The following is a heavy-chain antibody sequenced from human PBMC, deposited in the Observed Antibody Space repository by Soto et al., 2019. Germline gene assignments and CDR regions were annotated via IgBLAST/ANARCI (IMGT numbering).Heavy chain of an antibody. J-gene: IGHJ4*02. CDR2: IIPIFGTA. CDR3: ARSYDFWSGLLGY. D-gene: IGHD3-3*01. CDR1: GGTFSSYA. Sequence: SVKVSCKASGGTFSSYAISWVRQAPGQGLEWMGGIIPIFGTANYAQKFQGRVTITADESTSTAYMELSSLRSEDTAVYYCARSYDFWSGLLGYWGQGTLVTVSS. V-gene: IGHV1-69*13.